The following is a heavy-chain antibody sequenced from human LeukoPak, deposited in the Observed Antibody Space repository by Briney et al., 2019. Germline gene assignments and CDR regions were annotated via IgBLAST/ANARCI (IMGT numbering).Heavy chain of an antibody. CDR3: ARDPPGIAVAGTGWFDP. CDR1: GGTFSSYA. J-gene: IGHJ5*02. V-gene: IGHV1-69*04. CDR2: IIPILGIA. D-gene: IGHD6-19*01. Sequence: SVKVSCKASGGTFSSYAISWVRQAPGQGFEWMGRIIPILGIANYAQKFQGRVTITADKSTSTAYMELSSLRSEDTAVYYCARDPPGIAVAGTGWFDPWGQGTLVTVSS.